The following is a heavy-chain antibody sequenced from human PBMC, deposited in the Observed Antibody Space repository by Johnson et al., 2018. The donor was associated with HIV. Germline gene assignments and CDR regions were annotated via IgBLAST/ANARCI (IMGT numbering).Heavy chain of an antibody. CDR1: GFTFSSYD. J-gene: IGHJ3*02. Sequence: VQLVESGGGLVQPGGSLRLSCAASGFTFSSYDMHWVRQAPGKGLEYVSAIRSNGGSTYYANSVKGRFPISRDNSKNTLYLQMDSLRAEDTAVYYCAKDKGYYGSGTDAFDIWGQGTLVTFSS. CDR3: AKDKGYYGSGTDAFDI. V-gene: IGHV3-64*01. CDR2: IRSNGGST. D-gene: IGHD3-10*01.